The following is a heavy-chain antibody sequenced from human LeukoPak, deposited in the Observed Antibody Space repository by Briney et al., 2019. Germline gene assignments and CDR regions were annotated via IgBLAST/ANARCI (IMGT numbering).Heavy chain of an antibody. D-gene: IGHD6-19*01. CDR2: MNPNSGNT. V-gene: IGHV1-8*01. Sequence: ASVKVSCKASGYTFTSYDINWVRQATGQGLEWMGWMNPNSGNTGYAQKFQGRVTMTRNTSISTAYMELSSLRSEDTAVHYCARGMIAVAGLDYWGQGTLVTVSS. J-gene: IGHJ4*02. CDR1: GYTFTSYD. CDR3: ARGMIAVAGLDY.